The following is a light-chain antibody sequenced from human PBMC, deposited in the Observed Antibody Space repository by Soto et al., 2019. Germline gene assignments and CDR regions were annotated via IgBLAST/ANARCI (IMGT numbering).Light chain of an antibody. CDR1: SSDVGGYNY. CDR3: SSYTASTTLL. V-gene: IGLV2-14*03. CDR2: EVS. Sequence: QSVLTQPASVPGSRGQSITISCTGTSSDVGGYNYVSWSQQHPGKAPKLLISEVSNRPSGVSNRFSGSKSGNTASLTISGLQADDEADYYCSSYTASTTLLFGPGTKVTV. J-gene: IGLJ1*01.